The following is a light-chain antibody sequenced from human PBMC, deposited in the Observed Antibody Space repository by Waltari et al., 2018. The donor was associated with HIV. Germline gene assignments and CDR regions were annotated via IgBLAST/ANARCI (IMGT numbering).Light chain of an antibody. Sequence: QLVLTQSPSASASLGASVKFTCTLSSGHSNYDIAWHQQQPEKGPRYLMKLTSDGSHSKGDGIPDRLSGASSGAERYLTISSLQSEDEADYYCQTWDTGIRVFGGGTKLTVL. CDR1: SGHSNYD. J-gene: IGLJ3*02. CDR3: QTWDTGIRV. CDR2: LTSDGSH. V-gene: IGLV4-69*01.